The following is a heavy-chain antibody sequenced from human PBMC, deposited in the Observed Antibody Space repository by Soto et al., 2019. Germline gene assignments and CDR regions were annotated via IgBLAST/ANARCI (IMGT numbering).Heavy chain of an antibody. Sequence: PGGSLRLSCAASGFTFSNAWMSWVRQAPGKGLEWVGRIKSKTDGGTTDYAAPVKGRFTISRDDSKNTLYLQMNSLKTEDTALYYCTTNYGSGSSYVDAFDIWGQGTMVTVSS. V-gene: IGHV3-15*01. D-gene: IGHD3-10*01. CDR1: GFTFSNAW. CDR2: IKSKTDGGTT. CDR3: TTNYGSGSSYVDAFDI. J-gene: IGHJ3*02.